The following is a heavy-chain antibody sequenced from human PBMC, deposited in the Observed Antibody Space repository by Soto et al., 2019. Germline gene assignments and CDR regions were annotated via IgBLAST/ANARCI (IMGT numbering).Heavy chain of an antibody. CDR3: ARVGGAMVRGVINWFDP. V-gene: IGHV4-34*01. Sequence: SETLSLTCAVYGGSFSGYYWSWIRQPPGKGLEWIGEINHSGSTNYNPSLKSRVTISVDTSKNQFSLKLSSVTAADTAVYYCARVGGAMVRGVINWFDPRGQGTLVTVSS. CDR2: INHSGST. J-gene: IGHJ5*02. D-gene: IGHD3-10*01. CDR1: GGSFSGYY.